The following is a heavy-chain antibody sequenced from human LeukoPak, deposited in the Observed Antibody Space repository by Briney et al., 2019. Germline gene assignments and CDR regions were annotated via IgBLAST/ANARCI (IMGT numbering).Heavy chain of an antibody. D-gene: IGHD6-19*01. J-gene: IGHJ4*02. CDR1: GGSISSYY. Sequence: SETLSLTCTVSGGSISSYYWSWIRQPPGKGLEWIGRIYTSGSTNYNPSLKSRVTMSVDTSKNQFSLKLSSVTAADTAVYYCAREAYSSGSWSFDYWGQGTLVTVSS. CDR3: AREAYSSGSWSFDY. CDR2: IYTSGST. V-gene: IGHV4-4*07.